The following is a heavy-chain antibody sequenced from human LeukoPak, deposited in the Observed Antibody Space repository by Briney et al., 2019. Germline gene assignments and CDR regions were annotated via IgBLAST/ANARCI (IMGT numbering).Heavy chain of an antibody. V-gene: IGHV5-51*01. CDR3: ARPTFDYGDYVSWAFDI. CDR1: GYSFISHW. D-gene: IGHD4-17*01. CDR2: IYPGDSDT. J-gene: IGHJ3*02. Sequence: GESLKISCKGSGYSFISHWIGWVRQMPGKGLEWMGIIYPGDSDTRYSPSFQGQVTISADKSISTAYLQWSSLKASDTAMYYCARPTFDYGDYVSWAFDIWGQGTMVTVSS.